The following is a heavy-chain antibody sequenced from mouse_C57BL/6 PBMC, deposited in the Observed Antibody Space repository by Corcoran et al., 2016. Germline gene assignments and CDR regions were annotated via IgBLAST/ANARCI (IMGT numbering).Heavy chain of an antibody. V-gene: IGHV9-3*01. CDR3: ARKGDYGYYFDY. J-gene: IGHJ2*01. CDR2: INTYSGVP. CDR1: GYTFTTYG. Sequence: QIQLVQSGPELKKPGETVKISCKASGYTFTTYGMSWVKQAPGKGLKWMGWINTYSGVPTYADDFKGRFAFSLETSASTAYLQINNLKNEDTATYFWARKGDYGYYFDYWGQGTTLTVSS. D-gene: IGHD2-2*01.